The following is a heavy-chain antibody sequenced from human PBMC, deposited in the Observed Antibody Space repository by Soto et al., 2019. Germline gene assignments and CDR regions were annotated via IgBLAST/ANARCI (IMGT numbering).Heavy chain of an antibody. CDR3: ARGSRITLFGVPSFFSPGLDV. Sequence: QVHLVQTGVEVRKPGASVKVSCTPSGYTFSDSYIYWVRQAPGQGLQWMGCLSPYSGATMTAQRFDGRVTMATNTSISTAYMELSSLRYDDTALYYCARGSRITLFGVPSFFSPGLDVWGQGTTVIVSS. CDR1: GYTFSDSY. D-gene: IGHD3-3*01. CDR2: LSPYSGAT. J-gene: IGHJ6*02. V-gene: IGHV1-2*02.